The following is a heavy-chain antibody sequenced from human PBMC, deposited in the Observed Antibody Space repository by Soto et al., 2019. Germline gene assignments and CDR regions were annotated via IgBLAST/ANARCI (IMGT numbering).Heavy chain of an antibody. V-gene: IGHV3-23*01. CDR3: AKDLGPIFGVVTRLMGGMDV. CDR2: IRGRGGST. CDR1: GFTFSSYA. J-gene: IGHJ6*02. D-gene: IGHD3-3*01. Sequence: WVSLRLSGAAGGFTFSSYAISWVGQAPGKGLEWVSAIRGRGGSTYSAASVKGRFPISRDTPKNTLHLQMTSLRAEDTAVYYCAKDLGPIFGVVTRLMGGMDVWGQGTTVTVSS.